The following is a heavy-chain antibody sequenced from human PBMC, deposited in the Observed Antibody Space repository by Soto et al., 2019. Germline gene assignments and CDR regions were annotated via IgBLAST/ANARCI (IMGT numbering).Heavy chain of an antibody. CDR3: ASGGIAAAGTLFDY. CDR2: INHSGST. Sequence: SETLSLTCAVEGGSFSGYCWSWIRQPPGKGLEWIGEINHSGSTNYNPSLKSRVTISVDTSKNQFSLKLSSVTAADTAVYYCASGGIAAAGTLFDYWGQGTLVTVSS. CDR1: GGSFSGYC. D-gene: IGHD6-13*01. J-gene: IGHJ4*02. V-gene: IGHV4-34*01.